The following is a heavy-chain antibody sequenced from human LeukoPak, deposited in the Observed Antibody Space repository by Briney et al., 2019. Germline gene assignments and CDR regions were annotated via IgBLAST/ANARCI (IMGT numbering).Heavy chain of an antibody. V-gene: IGHV4-34*01. CDR1: GGSFSGYY. CDR2: IYHSGST. CDR3: VGLFDY. Sequence: SETLSLTCAVYGGSFSGYYWSWIRQPPGKGLEWIGSIYHSGSTYYNPSLKSRVTISVDTSKNQFSLKLSSVTAADTAMYYCVGLFDYWGQGTLVTVSS. J-gene: IGHJ4*02.